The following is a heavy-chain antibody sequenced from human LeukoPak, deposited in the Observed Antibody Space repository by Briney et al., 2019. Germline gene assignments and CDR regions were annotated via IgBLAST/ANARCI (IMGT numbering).Heavy chain of an antibody. D-gene: IGHD2-2*01. J-gene: IGHJ4*02. CDR2: INHSGST. Sequence: SETLSLTCAVYGGSFSGYYWSWIRQPPGKGLEWIGEINHSGSTNYNPSLKSRVTISVDTSKNQFSLKLSSVAAADTAVYYCARSRGPRRVPAAVNSDYWGQGTLVTVSS. V-gene: IGHV4-34*01. CDR3: ARSRGPRRVPAAVNSDY. CDR1: GGSFSGYY.